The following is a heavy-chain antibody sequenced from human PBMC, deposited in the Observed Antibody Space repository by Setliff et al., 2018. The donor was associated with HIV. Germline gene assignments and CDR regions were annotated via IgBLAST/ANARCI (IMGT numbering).Heavy chain of an antibody. CDR2: IYPGDSVT. Sequence: GESLKISCKASGYTFTNYWIGWVRQMPGKGLEWIGVIYPGDSVTRYGPSFEGQVSISADRSTTTAYLQWSSLKASDTAIYYYIRRRRAPGTADLEAYWGQGTLVTVSS. J-gene: IGHJ4*02. CDR3: IRRRRAPGTADLEAY. V-gene: IGHV5-51*01. D-gene: IGHD2-21*02. CDR1: GYTFTNYW.